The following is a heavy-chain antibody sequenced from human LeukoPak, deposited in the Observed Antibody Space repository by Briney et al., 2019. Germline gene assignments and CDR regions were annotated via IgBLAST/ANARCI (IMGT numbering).Heavy chain of an antibody. J-gene: IGHJ4*02. CDR2: INRSGST. CDR1: GGSFSGYY. D-gene: IGHD3-3*01. V-gene: IGHV4-34*01. CDR3: ARAGGGYYDFWSGYYTPFFDY. Sequence: SETLSLTCAVYGGSFSGYYWSWIRQPPGKGLEWIGEINRSGSTNYNPSLKSRVTISVDTSKNQFSLKLSSVTAADTAVYYRARAGGGYYDFWSGYYTPFFDYWGQGTLVTVSS.